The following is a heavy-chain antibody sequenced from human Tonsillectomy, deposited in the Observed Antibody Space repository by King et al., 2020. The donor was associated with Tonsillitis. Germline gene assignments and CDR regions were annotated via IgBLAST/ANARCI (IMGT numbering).Heavy chain of an antibody. CDR1: GFTFTDYY. D-gene: IGHD1-26*01. CDR3: AGGRGTYFLGAFDI. J-gene: IGHJ3*02. Sequence: QVQLVESGGGLIKPGGSLRLSCAASGFTFTDYYMIWIRQAPGKGLEWVSYIIGSSYTNYADSVKGRFTISRDNAKNSLFLHMNSLKAEDTAVYYCAGGRGTYFLGAFDIWGPGTVVAVSS. CDR2: IIGSSYT. V-gene: IGHV3-11*05.